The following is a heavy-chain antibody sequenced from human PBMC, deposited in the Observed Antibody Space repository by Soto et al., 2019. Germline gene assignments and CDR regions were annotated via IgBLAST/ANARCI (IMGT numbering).Heavy chain of an antibody. CDR2: IIPIFGTA. CDR3: ARGLFSSSSGGYYYYGMDV. J-gene: IGHJ6*02. Sequence: QVQLVQSGAEVKKPGSSVKVSCKASGGTFSSYAISWVRQAPGQGLEWMGGIIPIFGTANYAQKFQGRVTITADESTSTAYMELSSRRSEDTAVYYCARGLFSSSSGGYYYYGMDVWGQGTTVTVSS. CDR1: GGTFSSYA. D-gene: IGHD6-6*01. V-gene: IGHV1-69*01.